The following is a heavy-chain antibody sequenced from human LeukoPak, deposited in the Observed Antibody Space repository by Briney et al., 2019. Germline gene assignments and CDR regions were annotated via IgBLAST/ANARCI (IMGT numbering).Heavy chain of an antibody. V-gene: IGHV4-39*02. CDR2: IHYIGST. CDR3: ATSVYSSGWHPFFDY. J-gene: IGHJ4*02. CDR1: GDSISNHNYF. D-gene: IGHD6-19*01. Sequence: PSETLFLTCTVSGDSISNHNYFWGWIRQPPGKGLEWIGSIHYIGSTYFNLSLKSRVTVSVDTSKNHFSLKLSSVTAAGTGVYYCATSVYSSGWHPFFDYWGQGAPVIVSS.